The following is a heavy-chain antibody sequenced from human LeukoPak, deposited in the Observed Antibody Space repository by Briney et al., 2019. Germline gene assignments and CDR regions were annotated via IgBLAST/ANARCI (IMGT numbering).Heavy chain of an antibody. V-gene: IGHV3-23*01. CDR3: AKGDYSYDSSGYYYFDY. J-gene: IGHJ4*02. CDR1: GFTFSSYA. Sequence: PGGSLRLSCAASGFTFSSYAMNWVRNAPGKGLELVSAISGSGGSTYYADSVKGRFTISRDNSKNTLYLQMNSLRAEDTAVYYCAKGDYSYDSSGYYYFDYWGQGTLVTVSS. D-gene: IGHD3-22*01. CDR2: ISGSGGST.